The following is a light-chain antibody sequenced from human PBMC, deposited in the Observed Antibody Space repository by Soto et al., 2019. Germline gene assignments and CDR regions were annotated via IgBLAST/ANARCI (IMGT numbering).Light chain of an antibody. Sequence: DIQMTQSPSSLSASVGDRVTITCRANLSITNYLHWYQQKSGRVPKLLIYDASSLESGAPSRFSGSGSGTDFTLTINRLEPEDFAVYYCQLYGISPHFGQGTRLEIK. V-gene: IGKV1-39*01. J-gene: IGKJ5*01. CDR3: QLYGISPH. CDR1: LSITNY. CDR2: DAS.